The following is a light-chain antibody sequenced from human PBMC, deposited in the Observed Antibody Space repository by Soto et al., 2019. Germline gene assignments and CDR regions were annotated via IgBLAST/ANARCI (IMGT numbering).Light chain of an antibody. Sequence: DIQMTQSPSSLSASVGDRVTITCRASQDINNYLAWYQQKPGKPPKLLIYAASTLQSGVPSRFSGGGSGTDFTLTINSLQPEDVATYYCQRYNNGPPVTFGSGTKV. J-gene: IGKJ3*01. CDR2: AAS. CDR3: QRYNNGPPVT. V-gene: IGKV1-27*01. CDR1: QDINNY.